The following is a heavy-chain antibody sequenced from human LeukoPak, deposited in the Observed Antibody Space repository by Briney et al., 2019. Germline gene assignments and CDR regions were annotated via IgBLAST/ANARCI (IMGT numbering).Heavy chain of an antibody. V-gene: IGHV3-23*01. CDR2: ASYYVGKQ. CDR3: AKRGVVIRVILVGFHKEANYFDS. CDR1: GFTFSDYA. Sequence: GGSLRLSCAASGFTFSDYAMSWVRQAPGKGLEWVSTASYYVGKQYHADSVRGRFTVSRDNPKNTLYLQMNSLRAEDTAVYFCAKRGVVIRVILVGFHKEANYFDSWGQGALVTVSA. J-gene: IGHJ4*02. D-gene: IGHD3-22*01.